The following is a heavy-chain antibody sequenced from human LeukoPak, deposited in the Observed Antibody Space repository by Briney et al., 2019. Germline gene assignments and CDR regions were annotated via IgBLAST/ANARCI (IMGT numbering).Heavy chain of an antibody. D-gene: IGHD1-26*01. CDR1: GYTFADHF. CDR3: ARDLTSTSNWEFDY. CDR2: INLNTGGA. V-gene: IGHV1-2*04. J-gene: IGHJ4*02. Sequence: ASVKVSCKASGYTFADHFIHWVRQAPGQGLEWMGRINLNTGGAEYAPKFQGWVTMTRDTSISTAYVEVNRLISGDTAVYYCARDLTSTSNWEFDYWGQGNLVIVSS.